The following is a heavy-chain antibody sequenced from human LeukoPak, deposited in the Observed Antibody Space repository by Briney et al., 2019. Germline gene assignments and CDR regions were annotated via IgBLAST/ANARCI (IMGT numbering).Heavy chain of an antibody. CDR3: ARDYGQLPNY. Sequence: GGSLRLSCAASGFTLSSYAMSWVRQAPGKGLEWVSAISDTGNTYHADSVKGRFTISRDNSKNTLYLQMNSLRAEDTAVYYCARDYGQLPNYWGQGTLVTVSS. J-gene: IGHJ4*02. V-gene: IGHV3-23*01. CDR2: ISDTGNT. D-gene: IGHD1-26*01. CDR1: GFTLSSYA.